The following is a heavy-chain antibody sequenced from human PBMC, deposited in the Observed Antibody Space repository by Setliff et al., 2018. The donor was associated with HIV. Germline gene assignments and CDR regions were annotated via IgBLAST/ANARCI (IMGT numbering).Heavy chain of an antibody. V-gene: IGHV1-69*05. CDR3: ARVNARNYHYYAMDV. J-gene: IGHJ6*02. Sequence: ASVKVSCKASGGTFSSYVISWVRQAPGQGPEWMGGIIPMYGVTNYAQKFQDRVTMTTDESTSIAYMELSSLRSEDTAVYYCARVNARNYHYYAMDVWGQGTTVTVSS. CDR2: IIPMYGVT. CDR1: GGTFSSYV.